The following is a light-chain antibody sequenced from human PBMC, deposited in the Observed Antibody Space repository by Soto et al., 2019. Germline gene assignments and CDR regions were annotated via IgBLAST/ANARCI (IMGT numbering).Light chain of an antibody. V-gene: IGKV3-20*01. Sequence: EIVLTQSPDTLSLSPGERATLSCRASQSVSTYLAWYQQRPGQAPRLLMYGAYTRAAAIPDRFSGSGSGTDFTLTISRLEPEDFAVYYCRHYGDSPGWTFGQGTKVEIK. CDR3: RHYGDSPGWT. CDR2: GAY. J-gene: IGKJ1*01. CDR1: QSVSTY.